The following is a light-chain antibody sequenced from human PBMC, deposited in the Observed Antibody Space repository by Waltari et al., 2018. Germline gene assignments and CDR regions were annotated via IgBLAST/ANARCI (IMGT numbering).Light chain of an antibody. CDR1: QGIGRT. J-gene: IGKJ1*01. CDR3: QKYGTRPAT. Sequence: EIVLTQSPGTLSLSPGARATLSCRASQGIGRTLAWYQQKPGKPPRLLVYDASSRATGIPGRFSGSGSGTDFSLTISRLEPEDFAVYYCQKYGTRPATFGQGTKVEIK. V-gene: IGKV3-20*01. CDR2: DAS.